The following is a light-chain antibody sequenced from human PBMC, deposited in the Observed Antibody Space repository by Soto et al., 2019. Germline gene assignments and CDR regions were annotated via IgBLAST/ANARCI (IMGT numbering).Light chain of an antibody. CDR1: SSNIGSNS. CDR2: TSN. Sequence: SALTQPPSASGTPGQRVTISCSGSSSNIGSNSVNWYQQLPGSAPRFLISTSNHRPSGIPDRFSASKSGTSASLAISGLQSEDEGDYYCAAWDDSLNVFYVFGTGTKV. CDR3: AAWDDSLNVFYV. V-gene: IGLV1-44*01. J-gene: IGLJ1*01.